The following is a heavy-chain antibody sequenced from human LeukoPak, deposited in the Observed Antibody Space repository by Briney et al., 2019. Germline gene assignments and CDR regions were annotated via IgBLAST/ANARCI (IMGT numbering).Heavy chain of an antibody. Sequence: GSLRLSCAASGFTFSRHWMYWVRQAPGKGLEWVSYISSSGSTIYYADSVKGRFTISRDNAKNSLYLQMNSLRAEDTAVYYCARGKQWRTTSYYFDYWGQGTLVTVSS. V-gene: IGHV3-48*04. CDR2: ISSSGSTI. CDR1: GFTFSRHW. J-gene: IGHJ4*02. D-gene: IGHD6-19*01. CDR3: ARGKQWRTTSYYFDY.